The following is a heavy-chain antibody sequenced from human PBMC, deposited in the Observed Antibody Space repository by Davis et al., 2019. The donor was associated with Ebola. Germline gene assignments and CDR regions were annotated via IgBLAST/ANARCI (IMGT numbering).Heavy chain of an antibody. V-gene: IGHV3-7*01. CDR1: GFTFSSYW. CDR3: ARESPDWYYYGMDV. D-gene: IGHD3/OR15-3a*01. J-gene: IGHJ6*02. Sequence: GESLKISCAASGFTFSSYWMSWVRQAPGKGLEWVANIKQDGSEKYYVDSVKGRFTISRDNAKNSLYLQMNSLRAEDTAVYYCARESPDWYYYGMDVWGQGTTVTVSS. CDR2: IKQDGSEK.